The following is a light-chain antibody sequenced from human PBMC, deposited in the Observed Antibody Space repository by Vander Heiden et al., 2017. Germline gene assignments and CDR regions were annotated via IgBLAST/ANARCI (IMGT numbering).Light chain of an antibody. CDR2: ENN. CDR3: GTWDSSRSAEV. Sequence: QPVFTQPPSVSAAPGPKVTISCSGSSSNIGNNNVSCYQQLPGTAPKLLIYENNKRPSGIPDRFSGSKSGTSATLVITGLQTGDEADYYCGTWDSSRSAEVFGGGTKLTVL. J-gene: IGLJ2*01. CDR1: SSNIGNNN. V-gene: IGLV1-51*02.